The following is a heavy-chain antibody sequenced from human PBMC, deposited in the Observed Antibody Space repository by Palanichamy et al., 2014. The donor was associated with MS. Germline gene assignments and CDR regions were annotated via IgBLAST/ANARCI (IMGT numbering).Heavy chain of an antibody. J-gene: IGHJ4*02. V-gene: IGHV3-48*01. CDR1: GFTFSSYN. CDR2: ISSSSSTI. CDR3: ARAAYCGGDCYSFDY. D-gene: IGHD2-21*02. Sequence: EVQLVESGGGLVQPGGSLRLSCAASGFTFSSYNMNWVRQAPGKGLEWVSYISSSSSTIYYADSVKGRFTISRDNAKNSLYLQMNSLRAEDTAVYYCARAAYCGGDCYSFDYWGQGTLVTVSS.